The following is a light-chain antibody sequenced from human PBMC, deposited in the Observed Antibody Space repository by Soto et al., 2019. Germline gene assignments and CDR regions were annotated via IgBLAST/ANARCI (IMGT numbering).Light chain of an antibody. V-gene: IGLV1-44*01. CDR3: AAWDNSLNGQGV. CDR2: NNN. J-gene: IGLJ2*01. Sequence: QSVLTQPPSASGTPGQRVTISCSGSRSNIGSNTVNWYQQLPGTAPKLLIYNNNQRPSGVPDRFSGSKSGTSAFLAISGLQSEDEADYYCAAWDNSLNGQGVFGGGTKVTVL. CDR1: RSNIGSNT.